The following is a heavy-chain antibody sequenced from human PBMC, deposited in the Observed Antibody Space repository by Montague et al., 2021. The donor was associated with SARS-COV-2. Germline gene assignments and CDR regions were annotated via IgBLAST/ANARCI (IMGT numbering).Heavy chain of an antibody. J-gene: IGHJ4*02. V-gene: IGHV4-59*08. CDR2: IYYSGST. D-gene: IGHD3-10*01. CDR1: GGSISSSY. CDR3: ARSSGSYSTFDF. Sequence: SETLSLTCTVSGGSISSSYWTWIRQPPGEGLEWIGYIYYSGSTSYNPSLKSRVTMSVDTSKNQFSLKLSSVTAADTAVYYCARSSGSYSTFDFWGQGTLVTVSS.